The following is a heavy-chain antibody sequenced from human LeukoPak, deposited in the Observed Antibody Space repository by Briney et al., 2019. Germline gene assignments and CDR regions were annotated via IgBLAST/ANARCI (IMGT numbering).Heavy chain of an antibody. CDR3: AKPLAMISAFDI. V-gene: IGHV3-23*01. J-gene: IGHJ3*02. CDR1: GFTFSSYA. Sequence: PGGSLRLSCAASGFTFSSYAMSWVRQAPGKGLEWVSAISGSGGSTYYADSVKGRFTISSDNSKNTLYLQMNSLRAEDTAVYYCAKPLAMISAFDIWGQGTMVTVSS. D-gene: IGHD3-22*01. CDR2: ISGSGGST.